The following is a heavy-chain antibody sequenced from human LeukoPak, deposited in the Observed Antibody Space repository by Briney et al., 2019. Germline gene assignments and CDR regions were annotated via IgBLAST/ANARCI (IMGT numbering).Heavy chain of an antibody. Sequence: SETLSLTCAVYGGSFSDYYWSWIRQPPGKGLEWIGEINHSGSTNYNPSLKSRVTISVDTSKNQFSLKLSSVTAADTAVYYCARREAARFAFDIWGQGTMVTVSS. CDR2: INHSGST. V-gene: IGHV4-34*01. J-gene: IGHJ3*02. D-gene: IGHD6-25*01. CDR1: GGSFSDYY. CDR3: ARREAARFAFDI.